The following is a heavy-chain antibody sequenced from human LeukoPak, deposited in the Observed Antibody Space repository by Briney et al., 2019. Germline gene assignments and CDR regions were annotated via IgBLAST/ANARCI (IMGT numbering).Heavy chain of an antibody. Sequence: SETLSLTCSVSGGSTSSLYWSWIRQPPGKGLEWIGYIYYTGSTNYNPSLKSRVTMFVDMSKNQFSLRLSSVTAANTAVYYCARHRAYSSSSPFDYWGQGTLVTVSS. CDR2: IYYTGST. V-gene: IGHV4-59*08. CDR1: GGSTSSLY. D-gene: IGHD6-6*01. CDR3: ARHRAYSSSSPFDY. J-gene: IGHJ4*02.